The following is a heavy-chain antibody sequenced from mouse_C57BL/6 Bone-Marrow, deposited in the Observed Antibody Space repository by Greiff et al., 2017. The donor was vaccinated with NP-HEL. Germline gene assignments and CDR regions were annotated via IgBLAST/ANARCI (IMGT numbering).Heavy chain of an antibody. Sequence: VQLQQSGAELARPGASVKLSCKASGYTFTSYGISWVKQRTGQGLEWIGEIYPRSGNTYYNEKFKGKATLTADKSSSTAYMELRSLTSEDSAVYFYARRGVGTTVVASDWGQGTTLTVSS. CDR2: IYPRSGNT. CDR3: ARRGVGTTVVASD. D-gene: IGHD1-1*01. V-gene: IGHV1-81*01. CDR1: GYTFTSYG. J-gene: IGHJ2*01.